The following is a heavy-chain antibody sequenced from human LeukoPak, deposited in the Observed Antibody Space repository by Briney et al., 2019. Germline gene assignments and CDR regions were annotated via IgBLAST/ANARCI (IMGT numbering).Heavy chain of an antibody. D-gene: IGHD6-19*01. CDR2: IIPTLGTA. Sequence: ASVRVSCAASGGTFIIYTIGCGRGSPGGGVWRVVGIIPTLGTAKSAHTLQGGVTITTDESTSTAYMELSSLRSADTAVYYCARGYISSGWKFDYWGQGTLVTVSS. V-gene: IGHV1-69*05. CDR3: ARGYISSGWKFDY. CDR1: GGTFIIYT. J-gene: IGHJ4*02.